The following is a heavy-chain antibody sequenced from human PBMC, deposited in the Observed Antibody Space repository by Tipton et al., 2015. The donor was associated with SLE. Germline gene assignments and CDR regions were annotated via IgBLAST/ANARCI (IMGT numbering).Heavy chain of an antibody. D-gene: IGHD2-8*02. Sequence: TLSLTCAVYGGSFSGYSWSWIRQPPGKGLEWIGYIYFSGSANYNPSLKSRVTISLDTSKNQFSLKLSSVTAADTAVYYCARGSCSGGVCYIDYWGQGTLVTVSS. J-gene: IGHJ4*02. CDR2: IYFSGSA. CDR3: ARGSCSGGVCYIDY. CDR1: GGSFSGYS. V-gene: IGHV4-59*01.